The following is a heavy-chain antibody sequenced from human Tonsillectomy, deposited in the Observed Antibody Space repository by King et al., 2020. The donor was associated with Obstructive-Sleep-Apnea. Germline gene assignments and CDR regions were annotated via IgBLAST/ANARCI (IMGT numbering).Heavy chain of an antibody. J-gene: IGHJ4*02. D-gene: IGHD3-3*01. V-gene: IGHV1-18*04. CDR3: ARAQDYDFWSGSENFDY. Sequence: VQLVESGAEVKKPGASVKVSCKASGYTFTSYGISWVRQAPGQGLEWMGWISAYNGNTNYAQKLQGRVTMTTDTSTSTAYMELRSLRSDDTAVYYCARAQDYDFWSGSENFDYWGQGTLVTVSS. CDR1: GYTFTSYG. CDR2: ISAYNGNT.